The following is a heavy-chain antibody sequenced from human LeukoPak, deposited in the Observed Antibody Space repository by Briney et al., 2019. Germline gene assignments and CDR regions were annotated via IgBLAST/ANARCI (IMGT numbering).Heavy chain of an antibody. D-gene: IGHD5-18*01. V-gene: IGHV3-23*01. CDR2: ISGSGGST. CDR3: ARGGDTAMVSNYYYYGMDV. CDR1: GFTFSSYA. J-gene: IGHJ6*02. Sequence: SGGSLRLSCAASGFTFSSYAMSWVRQAPGKGLEWVSAISGSGGSTYYADSVKGRFTISRDNSKNTLYLQMNSLRAEDTAVYYCARGGDTAMVSNYYYYGMDVWGQGTTVTVSS.